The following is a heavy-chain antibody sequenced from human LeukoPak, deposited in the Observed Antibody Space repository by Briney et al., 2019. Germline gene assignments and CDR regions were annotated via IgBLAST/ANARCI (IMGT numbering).Heavy chain of an antibody. V-gene: IGHV4-39*07. CDR2: MYYSGST. D-gene: IGHD2-15*01. CDR3: ARDKVVAATFDAFDI. CDR1: GGSISSSSYY. Sequence: SETLSLICIVSGGSISSSSYYWGWIRQPPGKGLEWIGSMYYSGSTYYNPSLKSRVTISVDTSKNQFSLKLSSVTAADTAVYYCARDKVVAATFDAFDIWGQGTMVTVSS. J-gene: IGHJ3*02.